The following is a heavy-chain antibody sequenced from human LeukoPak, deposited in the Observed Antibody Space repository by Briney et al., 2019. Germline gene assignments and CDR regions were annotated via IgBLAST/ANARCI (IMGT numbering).Heavy chain of an antibody. CDR1: GYNFTTYW. Sequence: GESLKISCKGSGYNFTTYWIGWARQMPGKGLEWMGIIYPSDSDTRYSPSFQGQVTVSADKSISTAYLQWSSLKASDTAIYYCARKGFNDTSGYSYLDYWGQGSLVTVSS. V-gene: IGHV5-51*01. J-gene: IGHJ4*02. D-gene: IGHD3-22*01. CDR2: IYPSDSDT. CDR3: ARKGFNDTSGYSYLDY.